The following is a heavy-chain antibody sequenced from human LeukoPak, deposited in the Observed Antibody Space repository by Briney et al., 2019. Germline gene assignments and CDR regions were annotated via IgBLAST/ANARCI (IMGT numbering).Heavy chain of an antibody. D-gene: IGHD2-15*01. V-gene: IGHV3-48*04. Sequence: PGGSLRLSCAASGFTFSSNSMNWVRQAPGKGLEWVSYISSTGGTIYYADSMKGRFTISRDNAKNSLYLQMNSLRVEDTAVYYCARPHLPNCSGGSCYFDYWGQGTLVTVSS. CDR2: ISSTGGTI. CDR3: ARPHLPNCSGGSCYFDY. CDR1: GFTFSSNS. J-gene: IGHJ4*02.